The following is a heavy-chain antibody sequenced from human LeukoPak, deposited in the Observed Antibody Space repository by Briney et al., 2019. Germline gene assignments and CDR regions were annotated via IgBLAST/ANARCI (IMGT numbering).Heavy chain of an antibody. D-gene: IGHD2-15*01. CDR3: ARDVVGSLDY. J-gene: IGHJ4*02. Sequence: GGSLRLSCVGSGFSFSNYWMAWVRQARGKGPEWVANMKQDGSARHYADSVKGRFTISRDNAQNSVYLRMNSLRAEDTAVYYCARDVVGSLDYWGLGTLVTVSS. CDR2: MKQDGSAR. CDR1: GFSFSNYW. V-gene: IGHV3-7*01.